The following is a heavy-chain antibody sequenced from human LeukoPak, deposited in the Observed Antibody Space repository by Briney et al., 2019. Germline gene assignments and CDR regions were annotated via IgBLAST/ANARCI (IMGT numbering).Heavy chain of an antibody. CDR2: IYDSGSGST. Sequence: PSGTLSLTCTVSGGSIGSYFWNWIRQSPRRGLEWIGFIYDSGSGSTNYNPSLKSRVTISLDTSKKQFSLQLRSVTAADTAVYYCARGSSSSTPYDYWGQGTLVTVSS. J-gene: IGHJ4*02. V-gene: IGHV4-59*01. CDR3: ARGSSSSTPYDY. CDR1: GGSIGSYF. D-gene: IGHD6-13*01.